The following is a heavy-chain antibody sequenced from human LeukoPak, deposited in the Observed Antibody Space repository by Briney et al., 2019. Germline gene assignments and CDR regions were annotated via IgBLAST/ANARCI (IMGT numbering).Heavy chain of an antibody. CDR1: GFIVNNKY. J-gene: IGHJ4*02. D-gene: IGHD3-22*01. CDR2: IFNDGRT. V-gene: IGHV3-53*01. CDR3: ARGEEYYYDSSGYYGGVDY. Sequence: GGSLRLSCAASGFIVNNKYMTWVRQAPGNGLEWVSLIFNDGRTYYADSVKGRFTISRDNAKNSLYLQMNSLRAEDTAVYYCARGEEYYYDSSGYYGGVDYWGQGTLVTVSS.